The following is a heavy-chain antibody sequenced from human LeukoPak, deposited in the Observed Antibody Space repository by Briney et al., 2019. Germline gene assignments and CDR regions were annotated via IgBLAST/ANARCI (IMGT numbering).Heavy chain of an antibody. V-gene: IGHV1-69*13. Sequence: GASVKVSCKASGGTFSSYAISWVRQAPGQGLEWMGGIIPIFGTANYAQKFQGRVTITADESTSTAYMELSSLRSEDTAVYYCARDRYGEYCGGDCSKYYYYYMDVWGKGTTVTISS. J-gene: IGHJ6*03. CDR2: IIPIFGTA. CDR3: ARDRYGEYCGGDCSKYYYYYMDV. D-gene: IGHD2-21*02. CDR1: GGTFSSYA.